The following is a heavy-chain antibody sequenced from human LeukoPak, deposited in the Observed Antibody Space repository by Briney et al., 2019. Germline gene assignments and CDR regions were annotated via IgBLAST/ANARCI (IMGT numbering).Heavy chain of an antibody. CDR2: IYSGGST. Sequence: PGGSLRLSCAASGFTFSSYAVSWVRQAPGKGLEWVSVIYSGGSTYYADSVKGRFTISRDNSKNTLYLQMNSLRAEDTAVYYCASNQYDSSGYYRDYWGQGTLVTVSS. J-gene: IGHJ4*02. CDR3: ASNQYDSSGYYRDY. V-gene: IGHV3-66*01. D-gene: IGHD3-22*01. CDR1: GFTFSSYA.